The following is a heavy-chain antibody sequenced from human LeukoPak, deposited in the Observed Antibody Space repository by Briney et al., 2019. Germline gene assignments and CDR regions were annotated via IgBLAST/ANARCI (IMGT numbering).Heavy chain of an antibody. D-gene: IGHD3/OR15-3a*01. J-gene: IGHJ4*02. CDR1: GDSVSSNSAA. Sequence: SQTLSLTCAISGDSVSSNSAAWTWIRQSPSRGLEWLGRTYYRSKWYKNYAVSVKSRININPDTSKNQFSLQLNSVTPEDTAVYYCARDWTGDLNFDNWAQGTLVTVPS. CDR3: ARDWTGDLNFDN. V-gene: IGHV6-1*01. CDR2: TYYRSKWYK.